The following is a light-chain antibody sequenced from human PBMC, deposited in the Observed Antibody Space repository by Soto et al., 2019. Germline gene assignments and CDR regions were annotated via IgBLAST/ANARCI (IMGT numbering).Light chain of an antibody. CDR1: QGIRKD. CDR3: LQHNSYPLT. CDR2: AAS. Sequence: DIQMTQSPSSLSASVGDRVTITFRASQGIRKDLGWYQQKPGKAPKRLIYAASSLQSGVPSRFSGSGSGTEFTLTISSLQPEDFATYYCLQHNSYPLTFGGGTKVDIK. V-gene: IGKV1-17*01. J-gene: IGKJ4*01.